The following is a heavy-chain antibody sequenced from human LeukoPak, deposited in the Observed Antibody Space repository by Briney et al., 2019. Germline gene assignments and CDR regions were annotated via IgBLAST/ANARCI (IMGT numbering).Heavy chain of an antibody. CDR2: IYYTGST. V-gene: IGHV4-31*03. J-gene: IGHJ4*02. D-gene: IGHD5-12*01. CDR1: GGSISSGSYY. Sequence: PSETLSLTCTVSGGSISSGSYYWSWIRQHPGKGLEWIGYIYYTGSTYYNSSLESRLTISMDTSKNQFSLRLSSVTAADTAVYYCAREGVGYSGYDRGVDCWGQGTLVTVSS. CDR3: AREGVGYSGYDRGVDC.